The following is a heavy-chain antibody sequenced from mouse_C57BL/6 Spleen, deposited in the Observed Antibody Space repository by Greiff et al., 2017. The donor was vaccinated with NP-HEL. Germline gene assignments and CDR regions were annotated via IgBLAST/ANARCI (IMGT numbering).Heavy chain of an antibody. CDR3: ARTHEG. Sequence: VQLQQSGAELARPGASVKMSCKASGYTFTSYTMHWVKQRPGQGLEWIGYINPSSGYTKYNQKFKDKTTLTADIASSTAYMQLSSLASEDSAVYYCARTHEGWSQGTTLTVSS. V-gene: IGHV1-4*01. J-gene: IGHJ2*01. CDR2: INPSSGYT. CDR1: GYTFTSYT.